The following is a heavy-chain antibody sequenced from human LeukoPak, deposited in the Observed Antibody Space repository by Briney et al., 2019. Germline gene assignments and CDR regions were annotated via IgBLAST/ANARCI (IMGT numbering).Heavy chain of an antibody. CDR1: GGSISSSSYY. Sequence: SETLSLTCTVSGGSISSSSYYWGWIRQPPGKGLEWIGSIYYSGSTYYNPSLKSRVTISVDTSKNQFSLKLSSATAADTAVYYCARHVFRSSGYSDYWGQGTLVTVSS. CDR3: ARHVFRSSGYSDY. V-gene: IGHV4-39*01. CDR2: IYYSGST. D-gene: IGHD3-22*01. J-gene: IGHJ4*02.